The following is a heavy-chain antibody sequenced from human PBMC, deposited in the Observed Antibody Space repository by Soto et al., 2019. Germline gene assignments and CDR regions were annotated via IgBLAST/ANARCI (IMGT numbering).Heavy chain of an antibody. J-gene: IGHJ4*02. CDR2: KSYDGSNK. CDR1: GFTFSSYG. CDR3: GRGRAYSSAWHIGE. D-gene: IGHD6-19*01. Sequence: QVQLVESGGGVVQPGRSLRLSCAASGFTFSSYGMHWVRQAPGKGLEWVGVKSYDGSNKYYADYVKGRFTFSKDNSKNTLSLQMNSLSAEDTAVYYCGRGRAYSSAWHIGEWGQGSLVTVSS. V-gene: IGHV3-30*03.